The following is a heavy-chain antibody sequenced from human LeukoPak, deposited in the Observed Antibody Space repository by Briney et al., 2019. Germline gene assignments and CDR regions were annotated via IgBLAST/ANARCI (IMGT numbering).Heavy chain of an antibody. V-gene: IGHV3-30*18. CDR1: GFTFSSYG. J-gene: IGHJ4*02. CDR2: ISYGGSNK. Sequence: GGSLRLSCAASGFTFSSYGMHRVRQAPGKGLEWVAFISYGGSNKYYPDSVKGRFTISRDNSKNTLYLQMNSLRAEDTAVYYCAKDLSNWNDVTTPDYWGQGTLVTVSS. D-gene: IGHD1-1*01. CDR3: AKDLSNWNDVTTPDY.